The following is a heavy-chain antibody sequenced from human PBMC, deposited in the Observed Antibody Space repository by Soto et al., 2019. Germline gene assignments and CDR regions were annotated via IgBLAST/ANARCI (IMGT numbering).Heavy chain of an antibody. CDR3: AKDRSPGATTWNVY. CDR1: GFIFSSSA. J-gene: IGHJ4*02. CDR2: ISGSGVSK. D-gene: IGHD1-26*01. V-gene: IGHV3-23*01. Sequence: LRLSCVVSGFIFSSSAMSWVRQAPGKGLEWVSTISGSGVSKYYADSVKGRFTISRDNSNNTVSLQMNSLRAEDAAVYYCAKDRSPGATTWNVYWGQGTLATVSS.